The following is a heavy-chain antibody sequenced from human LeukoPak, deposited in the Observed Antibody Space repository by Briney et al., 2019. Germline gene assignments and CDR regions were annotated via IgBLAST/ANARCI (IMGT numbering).Heavy chain of an antibody. D-gene: IGHD5-12*01. J-gene: IGHJ3*02. Sequence: RPSETLSLTCSVSDYSINSGYYWGWIRQPPGKGLEWIASIYQSGHTYYNPSLKSRVTISVDTSKSQFSLELNSVIAADTSVYYCARQVATKGEWAFDIWGQGTLVTVSS. V-gene: IGHV4-38-2*02. CDR3: ARQVATKGEWAFDI. CDR2: IYQSGHT. CDR1: DYSINSGYY.